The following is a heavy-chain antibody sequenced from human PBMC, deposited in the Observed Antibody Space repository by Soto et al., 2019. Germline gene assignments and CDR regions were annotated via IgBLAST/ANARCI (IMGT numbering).Heavy chain of an antibody. CDR2: ISSSGSTI. CDR3: ARDLRYIWGSYRRSLPDAFDI. Sequence: GSLRLSCAASGFTFSDYYMSWIRQAPGKGLEWVSYISSSGSTIYYADSVKGRFTISRDNAKNSLYLQMNSLRAEDTAVYYCARDLRYIWGSYRRSLPDAFDIWGQGTMVTVSS. V-gene: IGHV3-11*01. D-gene: IGHD3-16*02. CDR1: GFTFSDYY. J-gene: IGHJ3*02.